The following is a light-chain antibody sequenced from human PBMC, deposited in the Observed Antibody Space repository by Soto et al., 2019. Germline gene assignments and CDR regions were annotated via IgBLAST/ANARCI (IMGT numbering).Light chain of an antibody. Sequence: SYELTQPPSVSVAPGKTARTSCGGNNIGSKSVHWYQRKPGQAPVLVIYSDPDLPSVIPVRFSGSNSGNTATLTISRVGAGDEADYYCQVWDSSSAHVVFGGGTKLTVL. CDR3: QVWDSSSAHVV. J-gene: IGLJ2*01. CDR2: SDP. V-gene: IGLV3-21*04. CDR1: NIGSKS.